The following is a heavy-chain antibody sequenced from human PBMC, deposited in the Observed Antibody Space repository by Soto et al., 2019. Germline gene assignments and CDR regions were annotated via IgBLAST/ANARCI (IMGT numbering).Heavy chain of an antibody. V-gene: IGHV6-1*01. CDR2: TYYRSKWYN. J-gene: IGHJ6*02. CDR1: GDSVSSNSVA. CDR3: ARDAPTGSYYYYYGMDV. Sequence: PSQTLSLTCAISGDSVSSNSVAWNWIRQSPSRGLEWLGRTYYRSKWYNDYAVSVKSRITINPDTSKNQFSLQLNSVTPEDTAVYYCARDAPTGSYYYYYGMDVWGQVTTVTVSS.